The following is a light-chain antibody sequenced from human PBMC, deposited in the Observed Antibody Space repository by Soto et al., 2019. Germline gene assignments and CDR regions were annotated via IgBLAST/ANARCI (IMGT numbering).Light chain of an antibody. CDR2: DVS. CDR1: TSDVGGFDY. CDR3: CLYIGATTYI. V-gene: IGLV2-14*03. J-gene: IGLJ1*01. Sequence: QSVLTQPASVSGSPGQSITVSCTGTTSDVGGFDYVSWYQQHPGKAPKLMIFDVSNRPSGVSDRFSGSKSGNTASLTISGLQAEDEADYYCCLYIGATTYIFGTGTKVTV.